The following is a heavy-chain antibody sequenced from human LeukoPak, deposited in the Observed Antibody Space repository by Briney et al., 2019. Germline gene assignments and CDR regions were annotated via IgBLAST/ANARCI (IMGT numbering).Heavy chain of an antibody. CDR2: INPNSGGT. J-gene: IGHJ4*02. V-gene: IGHV1-2*02. Sequence: ASVKVSCKASGYTYTGYYMHWVRQAPGQGLEWMGWINPNSGGTNYSQKFQGRVTMPRDTSISTAYMELSRLRSDDTVFFFKQKTSYDILTGYYVADDYWGQGTLVTVSS. D-gene: IGHD3-9*01. CDR1: GYTYTGYY. CDR3: QKTSYDILTGYYVADDY.